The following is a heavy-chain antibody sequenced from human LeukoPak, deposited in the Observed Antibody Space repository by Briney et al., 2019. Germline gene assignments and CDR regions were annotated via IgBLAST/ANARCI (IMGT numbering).Heavy chain of an antibody. J-gene: IGHJ4*02. V-gene: IGHV3-23*01. CDR2: VGGSGHG. CDR1: GFTFSTYA. D-gene: IGHD3-9*01. CDR3: AKNPDNDIMTGTSFDH. Sequence: PGGSLRLSCEASGFTFSTYAMSWVRQTPDKGLEWISTVGGSGHGYYADSVRGRFTISRDNSNNRIYLQMNDLRDNDTAVYYCAKNPDNDIMTGTSFDHWGQGTLVTVSS.